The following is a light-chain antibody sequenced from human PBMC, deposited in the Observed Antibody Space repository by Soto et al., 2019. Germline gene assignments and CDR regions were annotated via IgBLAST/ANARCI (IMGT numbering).Light chain of an antibody. CDR3: QQFSSYTLT. V-gene: IGKV3-11*01. CDR2: DES. CDR1: QSVSSY. J-gene: IGKJ4*01. Sequence: EIVLTQSPATLSLSPGERATLSCRASQSVSSYLAWYQQKPGQAPRLLIYDESNRATGIPARFSGSGSGTAFTLTTSRLAPEDFAVYYCQQFSSYTLTFGGGTKVHIX.